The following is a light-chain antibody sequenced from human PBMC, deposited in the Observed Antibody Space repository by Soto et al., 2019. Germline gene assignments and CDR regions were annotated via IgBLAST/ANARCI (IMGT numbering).Light chain of an antibody. J-gene: IGKJ1*01. CDR3: QHYNSYSEA. Sequence: DIQMTQSPSTLSGAVGDRVTSTCRASHTLSSWLLWYQQKPGKAPKLLIYRASKLKSGVPSRFSGSGSGTEFPLTISSLQPDDFATYYCQHYNSYSEAFGQGTKVDIK. CDR1: HTLSSW. CDR2: RAS. V-gene: IGKV1-5*03.